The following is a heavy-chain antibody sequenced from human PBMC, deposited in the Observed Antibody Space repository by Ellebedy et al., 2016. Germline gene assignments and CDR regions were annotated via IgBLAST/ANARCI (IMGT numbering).Heavy chain of an antibody. CDR1: GIAVSSNY. V-gene: IGHV3-53*01. J-gene: IGHJ6*03. D-gene: IGHD3-22*01. CDR3: ARAAGDSSGYPNYMDV. CDR2: IYSGGYT. Sequence: GESLKISCAASGIAVSSNYMTWVRQAPGKGLEWVSVIYSGGYTSYADSVKGRFTISRDNSKNTLYLQMNSLRVEDTAVYYCARAAGDSSGYPNYMDVWGKGTTVTVSS.